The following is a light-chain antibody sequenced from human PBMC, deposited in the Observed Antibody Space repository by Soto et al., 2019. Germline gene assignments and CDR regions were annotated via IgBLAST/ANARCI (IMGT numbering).Light chain of an antibody. CDR3: QQYARSPCT. Sequence: IVLTQSPGTLSLSPGERAILSCRASQNVGNTFLAWYRQKPGQAPRLLIYGASNRATGTPERFSGSGSGTDFTLTISRLEPEDFAVYYCQQYARSPCTFGQGTKLEIK. J-gene: IGKJ2*02. CDR1: QNVGNTF. CDR2: GAS. V-gene: IGKV3-20*01.